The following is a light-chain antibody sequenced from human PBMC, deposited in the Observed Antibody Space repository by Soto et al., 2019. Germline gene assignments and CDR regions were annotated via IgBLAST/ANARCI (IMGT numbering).Light chain of an antibody. Sequence: DIVMTQSPATLSVSPGERVTLSCRASLTVGTNLAWYQQKPGQAPRLLIYYASTRATGTPARFSGSGSVKEFTLTISSLLPEDVATYYCQQYNNWPPGATFRPGTKVEIK. CDR3: QQYNNWPPGAT. CDR2: YAS. CDR1: LTVGTN. V-gene: IGKV3-15*01. J-gene: IGKJ3*01.